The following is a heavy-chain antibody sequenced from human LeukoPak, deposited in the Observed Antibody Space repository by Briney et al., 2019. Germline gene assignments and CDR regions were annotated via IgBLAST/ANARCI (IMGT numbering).Heavy chain of an antibody. J-gene: IGHJ3*02. CDR3: ARDHYGDYRRDAFDI. Sequence: SVKVSCKASGGTFSSYAISWVRQAPGQGLEWMGRIIPIFGIANYAQKFQGRVTITADKSTSTAYMELSSLRSEDTAVYYCARDHYGDYRRDAFDIWGQGTMVTVSS. CDR1: GGTFSSYA. V-gene: IGHV1-69*04. D-gene: IGHD4-17*01. CDR2: IIPIFGIA.